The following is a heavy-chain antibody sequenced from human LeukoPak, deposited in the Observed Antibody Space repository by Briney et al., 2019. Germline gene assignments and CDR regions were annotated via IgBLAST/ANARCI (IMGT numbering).Heavy chain of an antibody. CDR2: MNRDGSEK. J-gene: IGHJ4*02. CDR1: GFTFSSYW. V-gene: IGHV3-7*03. CDR3: AKESGY. D-gene: IGHD2-8*02. Sequence: GGSLRLSCAASGFTFSSYWMSWVRQAPGKGLEWVANMNRDGSEKNYVDSIKGRFTISRDNAKNSLYLQMNSLRAEDTALYYCAKESGYWGQGTLVTVSS.